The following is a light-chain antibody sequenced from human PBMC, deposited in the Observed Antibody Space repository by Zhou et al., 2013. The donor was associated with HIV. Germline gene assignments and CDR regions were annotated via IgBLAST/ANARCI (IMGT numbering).Light chain of an antibody. CDR1: QSVRSN. CDR3: QQYNDWPPYT. Sequence: EIVMTQSPATLSVSPGERATLSCRASQSVRSNLAWFQQKPGQAPRLLMSGASTRATGIPARFSGSGSGTEFTLTISSLQSEDFAVYYCQQYNDWPPYTFGQGTKLEIK. CDR2: GAS. J-gene: IGKJ2*01. V-gene: IGKV3-15*01.